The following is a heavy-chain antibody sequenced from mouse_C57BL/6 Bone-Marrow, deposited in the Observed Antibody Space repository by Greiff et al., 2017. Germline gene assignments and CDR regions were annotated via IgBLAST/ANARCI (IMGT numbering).Heavy chain of an antibody. V-gene: IGHV1-55*01. CDR1: GYTFTSYG. CDR3: ARRTRTIAY. J-gene: IGHJ4*01. Sequence: QVHVKQSGAELVKPGASVKLSCKASGYTFTSYGITWVKQRPGQGLEWIGDIYPGSGSTYYNEKFKGKATLTVDTSSSTAYMELSSLTSEDSAVYYCARRTRTIAYWGQGTSVTVSA. CDR2: IYPGSGST.